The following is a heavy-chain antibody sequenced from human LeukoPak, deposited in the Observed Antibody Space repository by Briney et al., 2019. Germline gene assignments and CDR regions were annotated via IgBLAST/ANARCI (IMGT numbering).Heavy chain of an antibody. CDR3: ARRCEGADAVCCCDY. D-gene: IGHD2-15*01. V-gene: IGHV4-59*12. CDR1: GGSINSYY. J-gene: IGHJ4*02. CDR2: MYYSGGT. Sequence: SETLPLTCTVAGGSINSYYWSWIRQPPGKGLEWIGHMYYSGGTNYNPSLTSRVTISVDTSKNQFSLKLSSVTAADTAVDCGARRCEGADAVCCCDYWGQGTLVTVSS.